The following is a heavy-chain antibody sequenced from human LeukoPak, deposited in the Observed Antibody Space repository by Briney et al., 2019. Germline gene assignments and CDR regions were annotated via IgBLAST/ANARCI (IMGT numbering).Heavy chain of an antibody. V-gene: IGHV4-61*02. CDR3: AREWSASHYYYYYYYMDV. CDR2: IYTSGST. J-gene: IGHJ6*03. D-gene: IGHD2-8*01. Sequence: PSETLSLTCTVSGGSISSGSYYWSWIRQPAGKGLEWIGRIYTSGSTNYNPSLKSRVTISVDTSKNQFSLKLSSVTAADTAVYYCAREWSASHYYYYYYYMDVWGKGTTVTVSS. CDR1: GGSISSGSYY.